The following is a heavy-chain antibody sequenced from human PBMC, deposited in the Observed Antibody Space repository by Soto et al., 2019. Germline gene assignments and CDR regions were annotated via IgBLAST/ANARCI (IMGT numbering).Heavy chain of an antibody. Sequence: GGSLRLSCAASGFTFSSYAMHWVRQAPGKGLEWVAVISYDGSKKYYADSVKGRFTISRDNSKNTLYLEMNSLRAEDTAVYYCARGEVPMVRGLSYYYYGMDVWGQGTTVTVSS. D-gene: IGHD3-10*01. J-gene: IGHJ6*02. CDR3: ARGEVPMVRGLSYYYYGMDV. CDR2: ISYDGSKK. CDR1: GFTFSSYA. V-gene: IGHV3-30-3*01.